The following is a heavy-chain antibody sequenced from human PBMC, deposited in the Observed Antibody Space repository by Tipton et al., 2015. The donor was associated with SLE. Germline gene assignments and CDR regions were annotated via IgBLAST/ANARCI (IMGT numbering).Heavy chain of an antibody. J-gene: IGHJ4*02. CDR2: ISSSGSTI. CDR3: ARGEYYGSGSYYPFDY. CDR1: GFTFSDYY. D-gene: IGHD3-10*01. V-gene: IGHV3-11*04. Sequence: LSLTCAASGFTFSDYYMSWIRQAPGKGLEWVSYISSSGSTIYYADSVKGRFTISRDNAKNSLYLQMNSLRAEDTAVYYCARGEYYGSGSYYPFDYWGQGTLVTVSS.